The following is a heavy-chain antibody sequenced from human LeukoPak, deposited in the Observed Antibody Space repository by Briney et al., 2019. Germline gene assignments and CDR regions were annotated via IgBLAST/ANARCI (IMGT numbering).Heavy chain of an antibody. CDR2: IYYSGST. CDR1: GGSISSSSYY. J-gene: IGHJ6*03. D-gene: IGHD3-22*01. CDR3: ARFLYYYDSSGYYYYYYMDV. Sequence: SETLSLTCTVSGGSISSSSYYWSWIRQPPGKGLEWIGYIYYSGSTYYNPSLKSRLTISVDTSKNQFSLKLSSVTAADTVVYYCARFLYYYDSSGYYYYYYMDVWGKGTTVTVSS. V-gene: IGHV4-30-4*08.